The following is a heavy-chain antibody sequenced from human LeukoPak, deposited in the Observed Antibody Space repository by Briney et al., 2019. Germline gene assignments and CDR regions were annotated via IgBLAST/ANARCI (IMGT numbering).Heavy chain of an antibody. CDR2: ISAYNGNT. CDR1: GYTFTSYG. V-gene: IGHV1-18*01. D-gene: IGHD3-9*01. J-gene: IGHJ4*02. Sequence: GASVKVSCKASGYTFTSYGISWVRQAPGQGLEWMGWISAYNGNTNYAQKLQGRVTMTTDTSTSTAYMELRSLRSDDTAVYYCARDITSEYFDWLHPDYWGQGTLVTVSS. CDR3: ARDITSEYFDWLHPDY.